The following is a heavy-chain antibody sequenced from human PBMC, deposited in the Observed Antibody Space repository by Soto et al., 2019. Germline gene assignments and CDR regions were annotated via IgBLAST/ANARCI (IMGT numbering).Heavy chain of an antibody. D-gene: IGHD2-2*01. J-gene: IGHJ6*04. CDR1: GFTFRDYA. CDR2: ISYDGSSK. CDR3: ARQGMPARKYYHTDLDM. Sequence: QVQLVESGGGVVQPGRSLRLSCVGSGFTFRDYALHWVRQAPGKGLQWVALISYDGSSKYFVDSVKGRFTISRDNSNNTMFLQMNSLRGEATAIYSCARQGMPARKYYHTDLDMWGKGTTVTVSS. V-gene: IGHV3-30*04.